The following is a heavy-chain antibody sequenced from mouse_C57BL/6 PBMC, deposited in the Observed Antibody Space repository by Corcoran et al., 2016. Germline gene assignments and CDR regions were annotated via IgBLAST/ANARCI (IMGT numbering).Heavy chain of an antibody. D-gene: IGHD1-1*01. CDR2: IYPRSGNT. J-gene: IGHJ1*03. V-gene: IGHV1-81*01. Sequence: QVQLQQSGAELARPGASVKLSCKASGYTFTSYGISWVKQRTGQGLEWIGEIYPRSGNTYYNEKFKGKATLTADKSSSTAYMELRSLTSEDSAVYFCARGGTVVATDDWYFDVWGTGTTVTVSS. CDR3: ARGGTVVATDDWYFDV. CDR1: GYTFTSYG.